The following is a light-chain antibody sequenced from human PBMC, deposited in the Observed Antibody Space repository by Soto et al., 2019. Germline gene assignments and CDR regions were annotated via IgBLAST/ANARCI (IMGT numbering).Light chain of an antibody. Sequence: QSVLTQPASMSGSPGQSITISCTGTSSDVGSYNLVSWYQQHPGKAPKLMIYEGSKRPSGVSNRFSGSKSGNTASLTISGLQAEDEADYYCCSYAGSSTHYVFGTGTKLTVL. CDR2: EGS. CDR1: SSDVGSYNL. V-gene: IGLV2-23*01. CDR3: CSYAGSSTHYV. J-gene: IGLJ1*01.